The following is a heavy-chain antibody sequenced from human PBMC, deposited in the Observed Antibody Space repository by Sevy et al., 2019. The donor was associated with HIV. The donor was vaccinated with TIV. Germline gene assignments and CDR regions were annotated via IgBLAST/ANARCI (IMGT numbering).Heavy chain of an antibody. V-gene: IGHV3-30*02. J-gene: IGHJ6*02. CDR1: GFTFSSYG. CDR3: AKGREQGYYYGMDV. Sequence: GGSLRLSCGASGFTFSSYGMHWVRQAPGKGLEWVAFIRYDGNNKYYTGSVKGRFTISRDNSKNTLYLQMNSLRAEDTAVYYCAKGREQGYYYGMDVWGQGTTVTVSS. D-gene: IGHD1-26*01. CDR2: IRYDGNNK.